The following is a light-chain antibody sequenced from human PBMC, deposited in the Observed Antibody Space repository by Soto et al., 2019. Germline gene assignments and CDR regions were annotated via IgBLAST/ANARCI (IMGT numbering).Light chain of an antibody. J-gene: IGKJ5*01. V-gene: IGKV1-5*03. CDR3: QQYNSYST. CDR1: QSISSW. CDR2: KAS. Sequence: DIQMTQSPSTLSASLAYRVTITCRASQSISSWLAWYQQKPGKAPKLLIYKASSLESGVPSRFSGSGSGTEFTLTISSLQPDDFATYYCQQYNSYSTFGQGTRLEIK.